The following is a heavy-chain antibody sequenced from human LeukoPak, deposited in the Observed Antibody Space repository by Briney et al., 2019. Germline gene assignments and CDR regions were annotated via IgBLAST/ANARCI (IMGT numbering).Heavy chain of an antibody. CDR3: ALSIVVVPAAAYFDY. CDR2: ISGSGGST. CDR1: GSTFSSYA. D-gene: IGHD2-2*01. J-gene: IGHJ4*02. Sequence: GGSLRLSCAASGSTFSSYAMSWVRQAPGKGLEWVSAISGSGGSTYYADSVKGRFTISRDNSKNTLYLQMNSLRAEDTAVYYCALSIVVVPAAAYFDYWGQGTLVTVSS. V-gene: IGHV3-23*01.